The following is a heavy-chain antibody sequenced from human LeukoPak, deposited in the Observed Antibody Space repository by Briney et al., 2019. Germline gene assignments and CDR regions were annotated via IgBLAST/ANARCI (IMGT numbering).Heavy chain of an antibody. Sequence: GGSLRLSCAASGFTFSSYEMNWVRQAPGKGLEWVSYVSSSGSTINYADSVKGRFTISRDNAKNALYLQMNSLRAEDTAVYYCATDYYDSSGLIYFDYWGQGTLVTVSS. V-gene: IGHV3-48*03. CDR1: GFTFSSYE. D-gene: IGHD3-22*01. J-gene: IGHJ4*02. CDR3: ATDYYDSSGLIYFDY. CDR2: VSSSGSTI.